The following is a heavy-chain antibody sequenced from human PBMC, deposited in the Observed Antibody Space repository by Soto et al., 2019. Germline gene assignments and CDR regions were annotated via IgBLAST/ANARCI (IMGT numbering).Heavy chain of an antibody. CDR3: ARVSQVRYVDWLSTYYFDY. J-gene: IGHJ4*02. V-gene: IGHV4-31*03. Sequence: QVQLQESGPGLVKPSQTLSLTCTVSGGSISSGGYYWSWIRQHPGKGLEWIGYIYYSGSTYYNPSLKSRVTISVDTAKNQCSLKLSAVTAADTAVYYWARVSQVRYVDWLSTYYFDYWGQGTLVTVSS. D-gene: IGHD3-9*01. CDR1: GGSISSGGYY. CDR2: IYYSGST.